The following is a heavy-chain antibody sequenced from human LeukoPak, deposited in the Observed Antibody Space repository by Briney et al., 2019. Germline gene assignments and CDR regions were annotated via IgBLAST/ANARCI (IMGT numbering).Heavy chain of an antibody. V-gene: IGHV1-2*04. J-gene: IGHJ6*02. D-gene: IGHD2-21*02. CDR1: GYTFTGYY. Sequence: GASVKVSCKASGYTFTGYYMHWVRQAPGQGLEWMGWINPNSGGTNYAQKFQGWVTMARDTSISTAYMELSRLRSDDTAVYYCARSAVVTIYYYYGMDVWGQGTTVTVSS. CDR2: INPNSGGT. CDR3: ARSAVVTIYYYYGMDV.